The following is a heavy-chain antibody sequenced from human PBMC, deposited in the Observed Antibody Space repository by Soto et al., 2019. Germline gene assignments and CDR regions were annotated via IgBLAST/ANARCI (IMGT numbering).Heavy chain of an antibody. CDR1: AAIVTRRETY. J-gene: IGHJ3*01. CDR3: VRHLAHGDSGNV. V-gene: IGHV4-30-4*01. Sequence: PQTLSPTRSVSAAIVTRRETYWGWVRQDPGKGLEWIGYVYDRGITYYTPALRSRVTVSLDRPNNEVSPKLSSVTAADTAVYFCVRHLAHGDSGNVWGDGPMVT. D-gene: IGHD2-21*02. CDR2: VYDRGIT.